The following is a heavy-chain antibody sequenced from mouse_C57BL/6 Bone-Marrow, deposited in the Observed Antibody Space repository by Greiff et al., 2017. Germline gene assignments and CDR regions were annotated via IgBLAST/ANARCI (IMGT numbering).Heavy chain of an antibody. J-gene: IGHJ3*01. CDR2: IWSGGST. V-gene: IGHV2-2*01. CDR1: GFSLTSYG. D-gene: IGHD2-2*01. CDR3: ARRGVNGWFAY. Sequence: VQLQQSGPGLVQPSQSLSITCTVSGFSLTSYGVHWVRQSPGKGLEWLGVIWSGGSTDYNAAFISRLSISKDNSKSQVFFKMNSLQADDTAIYYWARRGVNGWFAYWGQGTLVTVSA.